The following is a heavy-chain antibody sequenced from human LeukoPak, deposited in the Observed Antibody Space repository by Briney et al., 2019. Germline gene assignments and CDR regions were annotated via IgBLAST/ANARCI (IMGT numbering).Heavy chain of an antibody. CDR1: GGSFSGYY. J-gene: IGHJ6*02. Sequence: SETLSPTCAVYGGSFSGYYWSWIRQPPGKGLEWIGEINHSGSTNYNPSLKSRVTISVDTSKNQFSLKLSSVTAADTAVYYCAVAGTGVSGYYYGMDVWGQGTTVTVSS. D-gene: IGHD6-19*01. CDR3: AVAGTGVSGYYYGMDV. V-gene: IGHV4-34*01. CDR2: INHSGST.